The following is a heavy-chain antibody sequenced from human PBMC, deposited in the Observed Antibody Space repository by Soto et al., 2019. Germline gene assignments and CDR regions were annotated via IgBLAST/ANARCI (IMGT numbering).Heavy chain of an antibody. D-gene: IGHD6-19*01. J-gene: IGHJ4*02. Sequence: SQTRSLTWAISGDSVSSNSATWNWIRQSPSRGLEWLGRTYYRSKWYNDYTVSVKSRITINPDTSKNQFSLQLNSVTPEDTAVYYCARGQYRSFDYWSQGTLVTVSS. V-gene: IGHV6-1*01. CDR3: ARGQYRSFDY. CDR1: GDSVSSNSAT. CDR2: TYYRSKWYN.